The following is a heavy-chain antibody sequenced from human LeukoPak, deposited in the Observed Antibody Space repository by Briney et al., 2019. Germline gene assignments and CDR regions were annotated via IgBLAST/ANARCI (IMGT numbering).Heavy chain of an antibody. CDR1: GFTFSSYT. CDR2: ISGSGGST. CDR3: AKLGYSHPKGSFDY. Sequence: GGSLRLSCAASGFTFSSYTMSWVRQAPGKGLEWVSAISGSGGSTYYADSVKGRFTISRDNSKNTLYLQMNSLRAEDTAVYYCAKLGYSHPKGSFDYWGQGTLVTVSS. D-gene: IGHD5-18*01. J-gene: IGHJ4*02. V-gene: IGHV3-23*01.